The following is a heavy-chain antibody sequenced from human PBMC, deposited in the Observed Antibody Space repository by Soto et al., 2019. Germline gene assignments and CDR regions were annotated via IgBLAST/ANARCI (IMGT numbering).Heavy chain of an antibody. Sequence: QVQLVQSGAEVKMPGSSVMVSCKASGGTFSNYGISWVRQAPGQGLEWMGGIIPILGSTKSAQSFQGRVTFTADESTTTAYMELSSLTSEDTAVYYCARDRWSDSSGYYYESAYWGQGTLVTVSS. J-gene: IGHJ4*02. D-gene: IGHD3-22*01. CDR2: IIPILGST. CDR1: GGTFSNYG. V-gene: IGHV1-69*01. CDR3: ARDRWSDSSGYYYESAY.